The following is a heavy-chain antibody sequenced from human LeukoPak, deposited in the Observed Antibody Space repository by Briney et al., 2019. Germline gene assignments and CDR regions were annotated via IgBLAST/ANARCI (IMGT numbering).Heavy chain of an antibody. Sequence: SETLSLTCTISGGSISNYYWSWIRRPPGKGLEWIGYIYTSGSTNYNPSLKSRVTISVDTSKNQFSLKLSSVTAADTAVYYCAAAAGQYNWFDPWGQGTLVTVSS. D-gene: IGHD6-13*01. J-gene: IGHJ5*02. V-gene: IGHV4-4*09. CDR3: AAAAGQYNWFDP. CDR2: IYTSGST. CDR1: GGSISNYY.